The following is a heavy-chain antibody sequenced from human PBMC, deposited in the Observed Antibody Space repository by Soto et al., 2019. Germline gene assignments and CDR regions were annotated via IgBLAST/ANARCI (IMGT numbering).Heavy chain of an antibody. CDR3: LIAVAGSFAPDY. J-gene: IGHJ4*02. Sequence: EVQLVESGGGLVKPGGSLRLSCAASGFTFSTYSMNWVRQAPGKGLEWVSYISSSSTYIYYADSVKGRFTISSDNAKNSLYLQMNSLRAEDTAVYYCLIAVAGSFAPDYWGQGTLVTVSS. D-gene: IGHD6-19*01. CDR1: GFTFSTYS. CDR2: ISSSSTYI. V-gene: IGHV3-21*01.